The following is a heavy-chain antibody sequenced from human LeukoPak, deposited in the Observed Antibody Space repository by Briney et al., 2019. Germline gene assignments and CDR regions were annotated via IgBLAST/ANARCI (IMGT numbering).Heavy chain of an antibody. CDR3: ARDGGIIRFGGQDV. CDR2: MNRDGSEK. Sequence: GGSLRLSCVASGFTFSSYWMSWVRQAPGKGLEWVANMNRDGSEKNYVDSIKGRFTISRDNAANSLYLQMNSLRVEDTAVYYCARDGGIIRFGGQDVWGQGTTVIVS. D-gene: IGHD3-16*01. CDR1: GFTFSSYW. V-gene: IGHV3-7*01. J-gene: IGHJ6*02.